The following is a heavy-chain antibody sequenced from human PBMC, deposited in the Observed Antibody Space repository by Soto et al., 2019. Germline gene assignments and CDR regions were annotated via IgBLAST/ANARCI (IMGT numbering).Heavy chain of an antibody. Sequence: SVKVSCKASGGTFSSYAISWVRQAPGQGLEWMGGIIPIFGTANYAQKFQGRVTITADESTSTAYMELSSLRSEDTAVYYCARTLYSGYDYLDYWGQGTLVTVSS. J-gene: IGHJ4*02. CDR1: GGTFSSYA. V-gene: IGHV1-69*13. CDR3: ARTLYSGYDYLDY. D-gene: IGHD5-12*01. CDR2: IIPIFGTA.